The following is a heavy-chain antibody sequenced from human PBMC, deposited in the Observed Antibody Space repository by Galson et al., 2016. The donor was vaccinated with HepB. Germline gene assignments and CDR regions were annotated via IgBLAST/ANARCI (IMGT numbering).Heavy chain of an antibody. CDR2: TYYNGNT. CDR3: ARTAQTLLLFNH. J-gene: IGHJ4*02. Sequence: TLSLTCTVSGGSISSGDYYWSRIRQYPGKGLEWIGYTYYNGNTYYDPSLKSRVTIPVDTSKNQFSLNLSSVPAADTAVYYCARTAQTLLLFNHWGQGTLVTVSS. D-gene: IGHD3/OR15-3a*01. V-gene: IGHV4-31*03. CDR1: GGSISSGDYY.